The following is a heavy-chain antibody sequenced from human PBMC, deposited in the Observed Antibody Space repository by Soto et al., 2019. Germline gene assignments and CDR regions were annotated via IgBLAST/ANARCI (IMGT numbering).Heavy chain of an antibody. J-gene: IGHJ5*02. CDR2: IGADNGDT. CDR3: ARDWKGAEGFDP. D-gene: IGHD1-1*01. Sequence: QVQLVQSGAEVKKPGASVKVSFKASGYTFSTYGISWVRQAPGQGLEWMGWIGADNGDTNYAQNFQGRVTMTTDTSTTTSYMEVRSLTSDDTAVYFCARDWKGAEGFDPWGQGTLVTVSS. V-gene: IGHV1-18*01. CDR1: GYTFSTYG.